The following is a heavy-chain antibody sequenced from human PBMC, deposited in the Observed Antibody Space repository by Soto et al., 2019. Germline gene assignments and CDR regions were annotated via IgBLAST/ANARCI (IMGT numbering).Heavy chain of an antibody. CDR3: ARDKGLRSSSLGAYFQH. Sequence: GGSLRLSCAASGFTFSSYGMHWVRQAPGKGLEWVAVIWYDGGNKYYADSVKGRFTISRDNSKNTLYLQMNSLRAEDTAVYYCARDKGLRSSSLGAYFQHWGQGTLVTVSS. D-gene: IGHD6-13*01. CDR1: GFTFSSYG. CDR2: IWYDGGNK. J-gene: IGHJ1*01. V-gene: IGHV3-33*01.